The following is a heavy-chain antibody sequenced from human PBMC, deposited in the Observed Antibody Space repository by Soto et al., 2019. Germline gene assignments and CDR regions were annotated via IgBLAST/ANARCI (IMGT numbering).Heavy chain of an antibody. CDR1: GFTFSSYG. Sequence: QVQLVESGGGVVQPGRSLRLSCAASGFTFSSYGMHWVRQAPGKGLEWVAVISYDGSNKYYADSVKGRFTISRDNXXTTLYVQMNSLIAEDTAVYYCAKDRWGSGWSGMDVWGQGTTVTVSS. V-gene: IGHV3-30*18. CDR2: ISYDGSNK. D-gene: IGHD6-19*01. J-gene: IGHJ6*02. CDR3: AKDRWGSGWSGMDV.